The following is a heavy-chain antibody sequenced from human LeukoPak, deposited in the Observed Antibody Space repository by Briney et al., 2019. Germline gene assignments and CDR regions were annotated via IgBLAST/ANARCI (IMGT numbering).Heavy chain of an antibody. CDR2: IIPILGIA. V-gene: IGHV1-69*02. Sequence: SVKVSRKASGGTFSSYTISWVRQAPGQGLEWMGRIIPILGIANYAQKFQGRVTITADKSTSTAYMELSSLRSEDTAVYYCARGGYSYGQIDYWGQGTLVTVSS. J-gene: IGHJ4*02. D-gene: IGHD5-18*01. CDR3: ARGGYSYGQIDY. CDR1: GGTFSSYT.